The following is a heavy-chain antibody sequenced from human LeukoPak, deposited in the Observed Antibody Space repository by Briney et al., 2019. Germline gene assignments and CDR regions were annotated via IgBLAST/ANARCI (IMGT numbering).Heavy chain of an antibody. CDR3: AREVNTAMVVWFDP. J-gene: IGHJ5*02. V-gene: IGHV4-59*11. D-gene: IGHD5-18*01. Sequence: PSQTLSLTCSVSGGSISSHYWTWIRQPPGKGLEWIETIYYSGSTNYNPSLKSRVTISVDTSKSQFSLKLSSVTASDTAVYYCAREVNTAMVVWFDPWGQGTLVTVSS. CDR1: GGSISSHY. CDR2: IYYSGST.